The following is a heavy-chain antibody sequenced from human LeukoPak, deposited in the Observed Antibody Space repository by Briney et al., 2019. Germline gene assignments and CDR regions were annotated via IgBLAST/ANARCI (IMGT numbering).Heavy chain of an antibody. CDR3: AGGFYGDTPYGMDA. D-gene: IGHD4-17*01. Sequence: GGSLRLSCAASGFTVSSNYMSWVRQAPGKGLEWVSVIYSGGSTYYADSVKGRFTISRDNSKNTLYLQMNSLRAEDTAVYYCAGGFYGDTPYGMDAWGQGTTVTVSS. V-gene: IGHV3-66*01. J-gene: IGHJ6*02. CDR1: GFTVSSNY. CDR2: IYSGGST.